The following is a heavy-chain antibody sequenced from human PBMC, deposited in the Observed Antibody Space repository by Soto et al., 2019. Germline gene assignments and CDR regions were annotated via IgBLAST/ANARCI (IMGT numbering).Heavy chain of an antibody. D-gene: IGHD3-16*01. CDR1: GDTFSSHT. J-gene: IGHJ4*02. V-gene: IGHV1-69*02. Sequence: QVHLVQSGAEVKKPGSSVTVSCKTSGDTFSSHTISWERQAPGQGLEWMGRIIPMTGIASYSQHFQARVTITADKSTTTAYMVLSGLISEDTAIYYWASGGIFRGSHNWGQGTLVTVS. CDR3: ASGGIFRGSHN. CDR2: IIPMTGIA.